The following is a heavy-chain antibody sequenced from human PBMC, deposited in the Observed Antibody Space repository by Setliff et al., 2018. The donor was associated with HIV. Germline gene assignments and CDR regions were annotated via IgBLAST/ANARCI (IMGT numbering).Heavy chain of an antibody. CDR2: ISSSGDTS. J-gene: IGHJ3*02. Sequence: PGGSLRLSCAGSGSGGSGFTFSDYYMSWVRQAPGKGLEWLSYISSSGDTSNYADSVKGRFTISRDNAQNSVFLQMNSLRAEDTAVYYCARRRGYCSGGECPGKSFDIWGQGTMVTVSS. CDR1: GFTFSDYY. D-gene: IGHD2-15*01. CDR3: ARRRGYCSGGECPGKSFDI. V-gene: IGHV3-11*04.